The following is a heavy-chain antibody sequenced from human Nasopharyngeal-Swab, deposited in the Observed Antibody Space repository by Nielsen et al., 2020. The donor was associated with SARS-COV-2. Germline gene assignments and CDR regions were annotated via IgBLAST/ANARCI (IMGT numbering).Heavy chain of an antibody. CDR1: GFTFSSYE. J-gene: IGHJ4*02. CDR2: ISNSGVTI. Sequence: GESLKISCAASGFTFSSYEMNWVRQAPGTGLEWVSHISNSGVTIYYADSVRGRFTISRDNAKNSLYLQMNSPRDEDTAVYYCARTGGNTISGVVLGYYFDNWGQGTLVTGSS. CDR3: ARTGGNTISGVVLGYYFDN. D-gene: IGHD3-3*01. V-gene: IGHV3-48*03.